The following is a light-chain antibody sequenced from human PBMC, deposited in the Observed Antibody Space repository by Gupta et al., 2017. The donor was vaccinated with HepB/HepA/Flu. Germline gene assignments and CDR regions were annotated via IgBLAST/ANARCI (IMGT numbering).Light chain of an antibody. CDR2: DVI. CDR1: RSDIGAYNH. V-gene: IGLV2-14*03. CDR3: SSLTTKNTLV. J-gene: IGLJ2*01. Sequence: QSALTQPASLSGSLGQSNTISCTGTRSDIGAYNHVSWYPQHPGKAPKLMIYDVINRPAGVTNRLSGSKSGNTTSLTISERQAEDEADYYCSSLTTKNTLVFGGGTRLTVL.